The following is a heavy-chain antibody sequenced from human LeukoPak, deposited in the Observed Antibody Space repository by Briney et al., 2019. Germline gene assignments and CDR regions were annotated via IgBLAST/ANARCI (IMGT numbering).Heavy chain of an antibody. CDR3: AKDPRKYYYDSSGYFLALDAFDI. V-gene: IGHV3-23*01. J-gene: IGHJ3*02. CDR1: GFTFSSYA. CDR2: ISGCGGST. D-gene: IGHD3-22*01. Sequence: GGSLRFSCAASGFTFSSYAMSWVRQAPGKGQEWVSAISGCGGSTYYEDPVKGRFTIYSDNAKNTLYLQMNSLSAEDTAVYYCAKDPRKYYYDSSGYFLALDAFDIWGQGTMVTVSS.